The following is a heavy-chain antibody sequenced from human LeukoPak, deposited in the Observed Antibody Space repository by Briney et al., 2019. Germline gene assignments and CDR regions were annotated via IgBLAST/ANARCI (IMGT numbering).Heavy chain of an antibody. CDR2: ISSDGSTT. J-gene: IGHJ4*02. CDR1: GFIFSNYW. V-gene: IGHV3-74*01. Sequence: GGSLRLSCEASGFIFSNYWLHWVRQAPGKGLVWVSRISSDGSTTNYADFVKGRFTISRDNSKNTLYLQMNSLRAEDTAVYYCAGDGYNLYYFDYWGQGTLVTVSS. D-gene: IGHD5-24*01. CDR3: AGDGYNLYYFDY.